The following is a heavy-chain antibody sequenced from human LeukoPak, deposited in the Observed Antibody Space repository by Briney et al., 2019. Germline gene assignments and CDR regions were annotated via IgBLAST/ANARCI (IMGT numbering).Heavy chain of an antibody. V-gene: IGHV3-33*06. CDR2: IWYDGGNR. CDR3: AKGSGGYYYGMDV. Sequence: PGGSLRLSCAASGFIFSNYVMHWVRQAPGKGLEWVAVIWYDGGNRNYADSVKGRFTISRDNSKNTLFLQMNSLTAEDTAVYYCAKGSGGYYYGMDVWGQGTTVTVSS. J-gene: IGHJ6*02. CDR1: GFIFSNYV. D-gene: IGHD2-8*02.